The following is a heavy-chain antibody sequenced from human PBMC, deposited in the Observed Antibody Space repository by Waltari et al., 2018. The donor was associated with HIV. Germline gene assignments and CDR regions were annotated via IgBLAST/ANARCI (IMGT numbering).Heavy chain of an antibody. CDR1: GFAFKKYW. D-gene: IGHD3-22*01. CDR2: IKSKQSGGTV. J-gene: IGHJ4*02. Sequence: EVQLVESGGGLVKPGESLRVSCAASGFAFKKYWMGWFRQAPEKGLEWVGRIKSKQSGGTVDYAAPVKGRFTISRDDSKNMMYLQMDSLESEDTAVYYCTTGSSGAEDYWGQGTLVTVSS. V-gene: IGHV3-15*01. CDR3: TTGSSGAEDY.